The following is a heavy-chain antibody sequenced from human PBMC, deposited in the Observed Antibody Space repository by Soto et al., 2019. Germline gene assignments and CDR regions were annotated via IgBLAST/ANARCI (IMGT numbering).Heavy chain of an antibody. CDR1: GGTFSSSA. D-gene: IGHD2-15*01. Sequence: VKLVQSGAEVKNPGSSVKVSCKASGGTFSSSAICWVRQAPGQGLEWMGAIIPVFGTAHYAQKFQGRVTITADKPSITAYMALSRLRSEDTVVYSYARKLPERGKDVWGIGTTFTVHS. CDR3: ARKLPERGKDV. J-gene: IGHJ6*04. V-gene: IGHV1-69*06. CDR2: IIPVFGTA.